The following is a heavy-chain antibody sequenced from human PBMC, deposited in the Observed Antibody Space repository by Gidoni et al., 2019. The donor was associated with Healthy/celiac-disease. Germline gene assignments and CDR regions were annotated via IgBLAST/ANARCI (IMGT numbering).Heavy chain of an antibody. Sequence: QVQLVQSGAEVKKPGSSVKVSCKASGGTFSSYAISWVRPAPGQGLEWMGGIIPIFGTANYAQKFQGRVTITADKSTSTAYMELSSLRSEDTAVYYCARAGSGYYYEDYYYYGMDVWGQGTTVTVSS. D-gene: IGHD3-22*01. V-gene: IGHV1-69*06. J-gene: IGHJ6*02. CDR2: IIPIFGTA. CDR3: ARAGSGYYYEDYYYYGMDV. CDR1: GGTFSSYA.